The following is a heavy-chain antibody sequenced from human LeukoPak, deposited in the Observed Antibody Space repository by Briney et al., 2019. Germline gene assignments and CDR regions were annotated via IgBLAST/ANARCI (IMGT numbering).Heavy chain of an antibody. CDR3: ARDYDSSGDYEPDAFDI. CDR2: INSDGSST. D-gene: IGHD3-22*01. Sequence: PAGSLRLSCAASGFTFSNYWMHWVRQAPGKGLVWVSRINSDGSSTSYADSVKGRFTISRDNAKNTLYLQMNSLRAEDTAVYYCARDYDSSGDYEPDAFDIWGQGTMVTFSS. CDR1: GFTFSNYW. V-gene: IGHV3-74*01. J-gene: IGHJ3*02.